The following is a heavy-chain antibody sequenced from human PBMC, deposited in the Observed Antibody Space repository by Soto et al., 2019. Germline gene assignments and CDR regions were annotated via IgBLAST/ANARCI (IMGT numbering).Heavy chain of an antibody. CDR2: MYKTGST. CDR3: ARDLWGYCGTDCYPLDV. CDR1: GGSISGYY. V-gene: IGHV4-59*01. D-gene: IGHD2-21*02. Sequence: SETLSLTCTVSGGSISGYYWSWIRQPPGKGLEWIGYMYKTGSTVYNPSIKSRVTISVDTSKNQFSLNLISVTAAYTAVYYCARDLWGYCGTDCYPLDVWGQGTTVTVS. J-gene: IGHJ6*02.